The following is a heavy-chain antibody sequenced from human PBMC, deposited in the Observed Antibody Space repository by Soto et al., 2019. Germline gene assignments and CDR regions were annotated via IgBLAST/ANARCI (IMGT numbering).Heavy chain of an antibody. CDR1: GFTFTSYA. CDR2: ITGSGGNT. Sequence: PVGSLRLSCAASGFTFTSYALSWVRQAPGRGLEWVSAITGSGGNTYYADSVKGRFTISRDNSKNTLYLQMGSLRAEDTAVYYCAKPNLYCSSTSCYDYWGQGTLVTVSS. J-gene: IGHJ4*02. D-gene: IGHD2-2*01. CDR3: AKPNLYCSSTSCYDY. V-gene: IGHV3-23*01.